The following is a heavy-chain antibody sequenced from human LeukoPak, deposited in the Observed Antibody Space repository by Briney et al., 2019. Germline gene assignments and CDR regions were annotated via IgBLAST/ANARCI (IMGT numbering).Heavy chain of an antibody. Sequence: PGGSLTLSCATSGFTFRSNLMHWVRQGPGKGLMWVSRLNHDGTIIDYADSVKGRFTISRDNAKNTLYLQMNSLSAADTAVYYCVKEVVLNMGGLYYYYMDVWGKGTAVTVSS. D-gene: IGHD3-22*01. V-gene: IGHV3-74*01. CDR2: LNHDGTII. J-gene: IGHJ6*03. CDR3: VKEVVLNMGGLYYYYMDV. CDR1: GFTFRSNL.